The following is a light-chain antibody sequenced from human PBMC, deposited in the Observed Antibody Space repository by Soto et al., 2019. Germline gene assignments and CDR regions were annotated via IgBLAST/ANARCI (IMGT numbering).Light chain of an antibody. J-gene: IGLJ1*01. CDR3: AAWDDSLNAHV. V-gene: IGLV1-44*01. Sequence: QPVLTQPPSASGTPGQRVTISCSGSSSSIGSNTVNWYQQLPGTAPKLLIYSNNQRPSGVPDRFSGSKSGTSASLAISGLQSEDEADYYCAAWDDSLNAHVFGTGTKVTVL. CDR2: SNN. CDR1: SSSIGSNT.